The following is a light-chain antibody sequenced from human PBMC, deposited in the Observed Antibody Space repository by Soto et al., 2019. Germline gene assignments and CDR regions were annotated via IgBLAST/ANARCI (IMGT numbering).Light chain of an antibody. CDR3: QKYNSASLT. CDR1: QGIAPY. J-gene: IGKJ4*01. CDR2: ATS. V-gene: IGKV1-27*01. Sequence: DVQMTQSPSSLSAFVGDRVTITCRASQGIAPYLAWFQQKPGKVPKLLIYATSTLQSGVPSRFSGSGSGTDFTLTINSLQPEDVGTYYCQKYNSASLTFGGGTKVEIK.